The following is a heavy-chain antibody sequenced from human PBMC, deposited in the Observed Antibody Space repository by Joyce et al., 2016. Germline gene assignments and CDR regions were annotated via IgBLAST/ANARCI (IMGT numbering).Heavy chain of an antibody. Sequence: QVHLVQSGAEVKMPGSSVKVSCTASGGSFGARTFNWVRQTPGQGLEWMGGIIPVFVTPHYAQKFHGTVSITADTGTSTVFMEVRSLTSDDTAMYYCASGVAGYCSSSTCPRPLDVWGQGTMVIVS. CDR3: ASGVAGYCSSSTCPRPLDV. V-gene: IGHV1-69*14. CDR2: IIPVFVTP. CDR1: GGSFGART. D-gene: IGHD2-2*01. J-gene: IGHJ3*01.